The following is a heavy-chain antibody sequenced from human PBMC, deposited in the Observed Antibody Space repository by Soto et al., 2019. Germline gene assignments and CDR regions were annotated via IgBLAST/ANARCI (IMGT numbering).Heavy chain of an antibody. CDR2: IYYSGST. CDR1: GGSISSYY. D-gene: IGHD3-22*01. J-gene: IGHJ4*02. Sequence: SETLSLTCTVSGGSISSYYWSWIRQPPGKGLEWIGYIYYSGSTNYNPSLKSRVTISVDTSKNQFSLGLNSVTAADTAVYYCARQHYYDSSGYYTWNWGQGTLVTVS. V-gene: IGHV4-59*08. CDR3: ARQHYYDSSGYYTWN.